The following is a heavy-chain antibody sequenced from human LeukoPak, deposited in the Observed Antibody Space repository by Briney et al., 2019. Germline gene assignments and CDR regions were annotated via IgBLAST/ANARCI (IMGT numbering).Heavy chain of an antibody. Sequence: GGSLRLSCAASGFTFSDYYMSWIRQAPGKGLEWVSLIYSGGSTYYADSVKGRFTISRDNSKNTLYLQMNSLRAEDTAVYYCASSAAAAQYYFNYWGRGTLVTVSS. D-gene: IGHD2-15*01. J-gene: IGHJ4*02. CDR1: GFTFSDYY. V-gene: IGHV3-66*01. CDR3: ASSAAAAQYYFNY. CDR2: IYSGGST.